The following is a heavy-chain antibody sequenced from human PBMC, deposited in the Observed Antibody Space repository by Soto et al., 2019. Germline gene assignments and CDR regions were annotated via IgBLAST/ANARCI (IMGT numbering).Heavy chain of an antibody. CDR1: GSRFSNYV. Sequence: VKVSCKVSGSRFSNYVISWVRQAPGHGLEWLGRIIPIFNSTKYAQNFQGRVTITADKSTSTASLELSSLRSDDTAVYFCAREGRGKKAGYNGLVSLGYWGQGTLVTVSS. CDR2: IIPIFNST. D-gene: IGHD2-2*02. CDR3: AREGRGKKAGYNGLVSLGY. V-gene: IGHV1-69*06. J-gene: IGHJ4*02.